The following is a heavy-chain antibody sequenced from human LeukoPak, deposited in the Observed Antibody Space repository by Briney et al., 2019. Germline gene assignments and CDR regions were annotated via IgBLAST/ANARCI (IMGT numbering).Heavy chain of an antibody. Sequence: GGSLRLSCAASGFTFSSYAMSWVRQAPGKGLEWVSAISCSGGSTYYADSVKGRFTISRDNSKNTLYLQMNSLRAEDTAVYYCAKDNYYDSRGYPGYWGQGTLVTVSS. V-gene: IGHV3-23*01. D-gene: IGHD3-22*01. CDR3: AKDNYYDSRGYPGY. CDR2: ISCSGGST. J-gene: IGHJ4*02. CDR1: GFTFSSYA.